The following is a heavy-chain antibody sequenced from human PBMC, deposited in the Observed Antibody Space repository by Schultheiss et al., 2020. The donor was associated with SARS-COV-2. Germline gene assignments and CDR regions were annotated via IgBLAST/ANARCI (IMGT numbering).Heavy chain of an antibody. Sequence: GGSLRLSCAASGFTFDDYAMHWVRQAPGKGLEWVSYISSSGSTIYYADSVKGRFTISRDNAKNSLYLQMNSLRAEDTAVYYCARESPRIPVDYWGQGTLVTVSS. J-gene: IGHJ4*02. CDR2: ISSSGSTI. V-gene: IGHV3-48*03. CDR1: GFTFDDYA. D-gene: IGHD2-21*01. CDR3: ARESPRIPVDY.